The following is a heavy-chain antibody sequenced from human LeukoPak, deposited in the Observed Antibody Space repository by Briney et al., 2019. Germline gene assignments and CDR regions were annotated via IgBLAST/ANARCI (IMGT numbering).Heavy chain of an antibody. V-gene: IGHV3-30*18. CDR1: GFTFSSYG. J-gene: IGHJ6*04. D-gene: IGHD3-16*01. CDR3: AKDSLGVARPHYYYYGMDV. Sequence: GRSLRLSCAASGFTFSSYGMHWVRQAPGKGLEGVAVISYDGSNKYYADSVKGRFTISRDNSKNTLYLQMNSLRAEDTAVYYCAKDSLGVARPHYYYYGMDVWGKGPTVTVSS. CDR2: ISYDGSNK.